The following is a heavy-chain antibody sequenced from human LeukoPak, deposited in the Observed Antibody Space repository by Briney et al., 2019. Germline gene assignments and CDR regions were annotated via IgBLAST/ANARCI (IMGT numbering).Heavy chain of an antibody. D-gene: IGHD3-9*01. Sequence: ASVKVSCKVSGYTLTELSMHWVRQAPGKGLEWMGGFDPEDGETIYAQKFQGRVTMTEDASTDTAYMVLSSLRSEDTAVYYCARRGYDILTGYYHFGMDVWGQGTTVTVSS. CDR3: ARRGYDILTGYYHFGMDV. V-gene: IGHV1-24*01. CDR1: GYTLTELS. CDR2: FDPEDGET. J-gene: IGHJ6*02.